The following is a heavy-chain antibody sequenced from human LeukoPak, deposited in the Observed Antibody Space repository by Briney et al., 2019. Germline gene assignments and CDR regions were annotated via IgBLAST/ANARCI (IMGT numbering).Heavy chain of an antibody. CDR3: GKTTTGYSSGQKPAWPVDY. Sequence: PGGSLRLSCAASGFTFGNSWVHWVRQAPGKELEWVAGIFGSGGSAHYADSAKGRFTISRDNSKNTVYLQINSLRAEDTAVYYCGKTTTGYSSGQKPAWPVDYWGQGTLVTVSS. V-gene: IGHV3-23*01. J-gene: IGHJ4*02. D-gene: IGHD6-19*01. CDR2: IFGSGGSA. CDR1: GFTFGNSW.